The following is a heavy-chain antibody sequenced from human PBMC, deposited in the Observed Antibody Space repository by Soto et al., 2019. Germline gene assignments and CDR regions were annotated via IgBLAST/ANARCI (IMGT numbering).Heavy chain of an antibody. CDR3: AKVNLRLSSGELFFDN. D-gene: IGHD3-10*01. J-gene: IGHJ4*02. Sequence: GGSLRLSCVASGFPFSTYAMSWVRRAPGKGLEWASSIIGNGERSYYADAVKGRFTISRDNSENTLYLEMNGLRAEDTAMYYCAKVNLRLSSGELFFDNWGQGSLVTVSS. CDR2: IIGNGERS. V-gene: IGHV3-23*01. CDR1: GFPFSTYA.